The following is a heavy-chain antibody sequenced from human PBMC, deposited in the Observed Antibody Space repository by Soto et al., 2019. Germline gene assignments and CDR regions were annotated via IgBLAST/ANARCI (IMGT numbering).Heavy chain of an antibody. CDR2: ISSSSSYI. V-gene: IGHV3-21*01. D-gene: IGHD5-18*01. CDR3: ARDLAMVPLVQYYYGMDV. J-gene: IGHJ6*02. CDR1: GFSFSSYA. Sequence: PGGSLRLSSAASGFSFSSYAMNWVRQAPGKGLEWVSSISSSSSYIYYADSVKGRFTISRDNAKNSLYLQMNSLRAEDTAVYYCARDLAMVPLVQYYYGMDVWGQGTTVTVSS.